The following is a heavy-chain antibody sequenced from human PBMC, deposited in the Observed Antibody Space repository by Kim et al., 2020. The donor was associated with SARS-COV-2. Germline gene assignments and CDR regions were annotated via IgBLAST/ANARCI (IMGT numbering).Heavy chain of an antibody. CDR2: IYYSGST. J-gene: IGHJ6*02. CDR1: GGSISSGGYY. V-gene: IGHV4-31*03. D-gene: IGHD3-10*01. Sequence: SETLSLTCTVSGGSISSGGYYWSWIRQHPGKGLEWIGYIYYSGSTYYNPSLKSRVTISVDTSKNQFSLKLSSVTAADTAVYYCARELYYYGSGSFYYYYGMDVWGQGTTVTVSS. CDR3: ARELYYYGSGSFYYYYGMDV.